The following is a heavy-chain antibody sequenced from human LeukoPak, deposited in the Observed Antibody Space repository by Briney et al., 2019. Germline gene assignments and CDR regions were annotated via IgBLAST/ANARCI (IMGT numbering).Heavy chain of an antibody. J-gene: IGHJ6*02. V-gene: IGHV1-3*01. CDR2: INAGNGNT. CDR3: ARAEATDYYYGMDV. Sequence: ASVKVSCKASGYTFTNYALHWVRQAPGQRLEWMGWINAGNGNTRYSRRFQGRVTISRDTSASTASMELSSLRSEDTAVYYCARAEATDYYYGMDVWGQGTTVTVSS. CDR1: GYTFTNYA. D-gene: IGHD1-1*01.